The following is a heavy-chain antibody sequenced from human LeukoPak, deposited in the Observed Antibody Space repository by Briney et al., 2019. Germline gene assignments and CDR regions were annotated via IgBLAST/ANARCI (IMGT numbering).Heavy chain of an antibody. CDR3: TEGNAI. CDR2: IQSIAHGGAT. Sequence: PGGSLRLSCAASGFTFSSYAMSWVRQAPGKGLEWVGRIQSIAHGGATDYAAPVKGRFSISRDDSRSTLYLQMNNLNTEDTAVYYCTEGNAIWGQGTLVTVAS. J-gene: IGHJ3*02. CDR1: GFTFSSYA. V-gene: IGHV3-15*01.